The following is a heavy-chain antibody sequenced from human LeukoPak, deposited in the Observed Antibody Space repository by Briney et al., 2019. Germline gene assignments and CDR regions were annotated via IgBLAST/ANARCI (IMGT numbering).Heavy chain of an antibody. D-gene: IGHD6-19*01. CDR3: AKERRVAVAGTVGFDV. Sequence: PGGSLRLSCAASGFTFTTCHMSWVRQAPGKGLEWVSAITDSGGGTYYAASVKGRFTISRDNSKNTLYLQMNSLRADDTAVYYCAKERRVAVAGTVGFDVRGQGAMVAVSS. CDR1: GFTFTTCH. V-gene: IGHV3-23*01. CDR2: ITDSGGGT. J-gene: IGHJ3*01.